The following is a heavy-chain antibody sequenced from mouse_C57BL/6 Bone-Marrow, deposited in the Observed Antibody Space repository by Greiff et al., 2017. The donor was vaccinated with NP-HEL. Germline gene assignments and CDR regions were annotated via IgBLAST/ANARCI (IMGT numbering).Heavy chain of an antibody. V-gene: IGHV1-64*01. Sequence: QVQLQQPGAELVKPGASVKLSCKASGYTFTSYWMHWVKQRPGQGLEWIGMIHPNSGSTNYNEKFKSKATLTVNKSSSTAYMELRSLTSEDSAVYYCARGATLDYFDYWGQGTTLTVSS. CDR2: IHPNSGST. J-gene: IGHJ2*01. CDR3: ARGATLDYFDY. CDR1: GYTFTSYW. D-gene: IGHD3-1*01.